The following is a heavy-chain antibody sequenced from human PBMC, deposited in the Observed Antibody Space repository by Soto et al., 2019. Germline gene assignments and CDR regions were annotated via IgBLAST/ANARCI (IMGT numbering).Heavy chain of an antibody. Sequence: GGSLRLSCAASGFTFSTYDMHWVRQAPGKGLEWVAVISYDGTNKYYADSVKGRFTISRDNSKNTLYLQMNSLRAEDTTVYYCAKDQVPVTSQPGYYFHGMDVWGQGTTVTVS. CDR1: GFTFSTYD. V-gene: IGHV3-30*18. CDR3: AKDQVPVTSQPGYYFHGMDV. D-gene: IGHD4-4*01. J-gene: IGHJ6*02. CDR2: ISYDGTNK.